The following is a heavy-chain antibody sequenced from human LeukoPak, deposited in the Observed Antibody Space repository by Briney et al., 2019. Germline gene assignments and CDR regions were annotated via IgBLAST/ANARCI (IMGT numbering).Heavy chain of an antibody. V-gene: IGHV3-7*01. CDR2: IKQDGSEK. Sequence: GGSLRLSCAASGFTFSSYWMNWVRQATGKGLEWVANIKQDGSEKYYVDSVKGRFTISRDNAKNSLYLQMNSLSAEDTAVYYCAKEGAYPIVTYDSWGQGTQVTVSS. CDR1: GFTFSSYW. D-gene: IGHD4-11*01. J-gene: IGHJ5*01. CDR3: AKEGAYPIVTYDS.